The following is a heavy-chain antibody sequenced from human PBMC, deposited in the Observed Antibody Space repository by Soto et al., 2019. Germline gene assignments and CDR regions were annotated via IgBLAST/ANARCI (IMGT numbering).Heavy chain of an antibody. CDR1: GFTFSSYA. CDR3: AGLPHIVGATSFDY. Sequence: GVSLRLSCAASGFTFSSYAMHWVRQAPGKGLEWVAVISYDGSNKYYADSVKGRFTISRDNSKNTLYLQMNSLRAEDTAVYYCAGLPHIVGATSFDYWGQGTLVTVSS. V-gene: IGHV3-30-3*01. J-gene: IGHJ4*02. D-gene: IGHD1-26*01. CDR2: ISYDGSNK.